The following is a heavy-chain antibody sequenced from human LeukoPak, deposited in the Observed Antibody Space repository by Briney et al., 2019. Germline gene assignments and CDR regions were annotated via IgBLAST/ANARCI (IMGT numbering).Heavy chain of an antibody. Sequence: GGSLRLSCAASGFTFSSYAMSWVRQAPGKGLEWVSAISGSGGSTYYADSVKGRFTISRDNSKNTLYLQMNSLRAEDTAVYYCAKGRSMTTVTTYFDYWGQGTLVTVSS. J-gene: IGHJ4*02. CDR2: ISGSGGST. V-gene: IGHV3-23*01. D-gene: IGHD4-17*01. CDR1: GFTFSSYA. CDR3: AKGRSMTTVTTYFDY.